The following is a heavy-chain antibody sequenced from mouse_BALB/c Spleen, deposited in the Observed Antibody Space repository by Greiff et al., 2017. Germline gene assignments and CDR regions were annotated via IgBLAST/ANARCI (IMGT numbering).Heavy chain of an antibody. V-gene: IGHV3-6*02. Sequence: EVQLQESGPGLVKPSQSLSLTCSVTGYSITSGYYWNWIRQFPGNKLEWMGYISYDGSNNYNPSLKNRISITRDTSKNQFFLKLNSVTTEDTATYYCAAGFYGNYVWFAYWGQGTLVTVSA. CDR3: AAGFYGNYVWFAY. J-gene: IGHJ3*01. CDR1: GYSITSGYY. D-gene: IGHD2-1*01. CDR2: ISYDGSN.